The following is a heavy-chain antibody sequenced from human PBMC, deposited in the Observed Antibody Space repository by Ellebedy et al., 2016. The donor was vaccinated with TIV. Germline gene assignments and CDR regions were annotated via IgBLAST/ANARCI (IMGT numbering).Heavy chain of an antibody. J-gene: IGHJ4*02. Sequence: MPSETLSLTCTVSGGFISSYYWSWIRQPPGKGLEWIGYIHYSGSTNYNPSLKSRVTISVATSKNQFSLKLSSVTAADPAVYYCARLTRTIFGVVQTIDYWGQGTLVTVSS. CDR3: ARLTRTIFGVVQTIDY. CDR1: GGFISSYY. CDR2: IHYSGST. V-gene: IGHV4-59*08. D-gene: IGHD3-3*01.